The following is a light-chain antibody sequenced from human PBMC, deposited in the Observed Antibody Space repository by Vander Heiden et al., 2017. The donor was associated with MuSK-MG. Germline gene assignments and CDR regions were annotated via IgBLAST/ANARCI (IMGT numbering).Light chain of an antibody. V-gene: IGKV1-33*01. J-gene: IGKJ4*01. CDR1: QDINNY. Sequence: DIQMTQSPSSLSESVGDRVTITCQASQDINNYLNWYQQKPGKAPKLLIYDASNLETGVPSRFSGGGSGTDFTFTISSLQPEDIATYYCQQYDNLVTFGGGTKVEIK. CDR3: QQYDNLVT. CDR2: DAS.